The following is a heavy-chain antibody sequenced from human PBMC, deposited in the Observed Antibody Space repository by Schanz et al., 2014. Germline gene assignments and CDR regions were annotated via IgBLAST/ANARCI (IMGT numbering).Heavy chain of an antibody. J-gene: IGHJ3*02. CDR3: AFDRDDAYDI. CDR1: GYVFTAYY. Sequence: QGHLVQSGAEVKEPGASVQVSCKASGYVFTAYYMHWVRQAPGQGLEWMGVTNPNGGAEYAQKFQGRVSMTRDTSTTTVYMDLSSLISEDTAVYYCAFDRDDAYDIWGQGTTVTVSS. D-gene: IGHD3-9*01. CDR2: TNPNGGA. V-gene: IGHV1-2*02.